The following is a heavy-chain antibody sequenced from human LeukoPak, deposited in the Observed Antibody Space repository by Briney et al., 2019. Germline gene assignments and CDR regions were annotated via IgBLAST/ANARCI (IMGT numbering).Heavy chain of an antibody. Sequence: ASVKVSCKASGYTSTGYYMHWVRQAPGQGLEWMGWINPNSGGTNYAQKFQGRVTMTRDTSISTAYMELSRLRSDDTAVYYCERNYGDYVGAFDIWGQGTMVTVSS. CDR1: GYTSTGYY. D-gene: IGHD4-17*01. J-gene: IGHJ3*02. V-gene: IGHV1-2*02. CDR2: INPNSGGT. CDR3: ERNYGDYVGAFDI.